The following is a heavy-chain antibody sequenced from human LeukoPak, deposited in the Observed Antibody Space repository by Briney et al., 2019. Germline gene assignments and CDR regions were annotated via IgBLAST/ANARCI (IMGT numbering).Heavy chain of an antibody. CDR2: INHSGST. V-gene: IGHV4-34*01. CDR3: AVTFIAAAGDHAFDI. J-gene: IGHJ3*02. D-gene: IGHD6-13*01. Sequence: SGTLSLTCAVYGGSFSGYYWSWIRQPPGKGLEWIGEINHSGSTNYNPSLKSRVTISVDTSKNQFSLKLSSVTAADTAVYYCAVTFIAAAGDHAFDIWGQGTMVTLPS. CDR1: GGSFSGYY.